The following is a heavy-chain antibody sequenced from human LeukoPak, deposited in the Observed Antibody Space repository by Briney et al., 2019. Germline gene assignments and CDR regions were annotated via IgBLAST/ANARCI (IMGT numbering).Heavy chain of an antibody. CDR3: AREAGSSSWNPSYYMDV. CDR1: GFTFSSYS. D-gene: IGHD6-13*01. V-gene: IGHV3-21*01. CDR2: ISSSSSYI. J-gene: IGHJ6*03. Sequence: GGSLRLSCAASGFTFSSYSMNWVRQAPGKGLEWVSSISSSSSYIYYADSVKGRFTISRDNAKNSLYLQMNSLRAEDTAVYYCAREAGSSSWNPSYYMDVWGKGTTVTVSS.